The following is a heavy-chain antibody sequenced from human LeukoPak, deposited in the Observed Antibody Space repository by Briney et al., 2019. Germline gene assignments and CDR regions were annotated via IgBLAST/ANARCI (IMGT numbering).Heavy chain of an antibody. CDR3: ARLVVVAGTRYFDY. CDR2: IYPGDPDT. D-gene: IGHD2-15*01. J-gene: IGHJ4*02. V-gene: IGHV5-51*01. CDR1: GYSFTSYW. Sequence: GESLKISCKGSGYSFTSYWIGWVRQMPGKGLEWMGIIYPGDPDTRYSPSFQGQVTISADKSISTAYLQWSSLKASDTAMYYCARLVVVAGTRYFDYWGQGTLVSVSS.